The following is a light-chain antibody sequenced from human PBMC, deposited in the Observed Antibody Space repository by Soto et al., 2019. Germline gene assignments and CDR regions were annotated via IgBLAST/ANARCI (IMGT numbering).Light chain of an antibody. CDR1: QSVSSSY. Sequence: IVLTQSPATLSLSPGERATLSCRASQSVSSSYLAWYQQKPGQAPRLLIYGASSRATGIPDRFSGSGSGTDFTLTISRLEPEDFAVYYCQQYDSSAPITFGQGTRLEIK. V-gene: IGKV3-20*01. CDR2: GAS. J-gene: IGKJ5*01. CDR3: QQYDSSAPIT.